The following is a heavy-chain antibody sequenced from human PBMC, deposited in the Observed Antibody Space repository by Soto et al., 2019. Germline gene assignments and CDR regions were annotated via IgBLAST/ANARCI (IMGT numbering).Heavy chain of an antibody. CDR1: GFTFSSYW. J-gene: IGHJ3*02. CDR2: IKQDGSEK. CDR3: ASSGIGKITDAFDI. V-gene: IGHV3-7*01. Sequence: GGSLRLSCAASGFTFSSYWMSWVRQAPGKGLEWVANIKQDGSEKYYVDSVKGRFTISRDNAKNSLYLQMNSLRAEDTAVYYCASSGIGKITDAFDIWGQGTMVTVSS. D-gene: IGHD3-16*01.